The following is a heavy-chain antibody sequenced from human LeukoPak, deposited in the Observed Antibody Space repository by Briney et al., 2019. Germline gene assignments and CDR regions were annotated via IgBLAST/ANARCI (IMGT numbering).Heavy chain of an antibody. J-gene: IGHJ4*02. V-gene: IGHV3-48*03. CDR3: ARAMTTVVTRGLDFDY. D-gene: IGHD4-23*01. CDR2: ISSSGSTI. Sequence: GGSLRLSCAASGFTFSSHEMNWVRQAPGKGLEWVSYISSSGSTIYYADSVKGRFTISRDNAKNSLYLQMNSLRAEDTAVYYCARAMTTVVTRGLDFDYWGQGTLVTVSS. CDR1: GFTFSSHE.